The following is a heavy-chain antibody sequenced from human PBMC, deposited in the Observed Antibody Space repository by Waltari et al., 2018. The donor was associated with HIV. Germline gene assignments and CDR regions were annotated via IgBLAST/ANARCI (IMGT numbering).Heavy chain of an antibody. CDR2: MGTIATAR. CDR3: ARGLSYFDGKPLPWYFDV. CDR1: GFSLTSYS. D-gene: IGHD3-10*01. V-gene: IGHV3-48*02. Sequence: EEQLLQSGGKFVQPGESLRLSCVASGFSLTSYSVNWVRQAPGKGLECVSYMGTIATARSYADSVKARFTVFADKAKQSVYLQISNLQDEDSAMYYCARGLSYFDGKPLPWYFDVWGRGSRVIVAS. J-gene: IGHJ2*01.